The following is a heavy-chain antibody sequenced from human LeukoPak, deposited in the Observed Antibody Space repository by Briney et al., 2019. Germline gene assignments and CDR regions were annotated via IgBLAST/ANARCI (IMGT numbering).Heavy chain of an antibody. Sequence: SVKVSCKASGGTFSSYAISWVRQAPGQGLEWMGRIIPILGIANYAQKFQGRVTITADKSTSTAYMELSSLRSEDTAVYYCARDQKDGYNYPYHWGQGTLVTVSS. D-gene: IGHD5-24*01. J-gene: IGHJ5*02. V-gene: IGHV1-69*04. CDR3: ARDQKDGYNYPYH. CDR1: GGTFSSYA. CDR2: IIPILGIA.